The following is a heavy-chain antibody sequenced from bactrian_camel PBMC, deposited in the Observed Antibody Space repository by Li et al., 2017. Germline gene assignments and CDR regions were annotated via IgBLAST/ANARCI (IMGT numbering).Heavy chain of an antibody. CDR3: VRVFMVAGSY. V-gene: IGHV3S40*01. CDR1: GFTFSSYY. Sequence: VQLVESGGGLVQPGGSLRLSSAASGFTFSSYYMSWVRQAPGKELEWVSDLNSGSSNTYYADSVKGRFTISRDNAENTVYLQMNSLKSEDTAVYYCVRVFMVAGSYWGQGTQVTVS. J-gene: IGHJ4*01. D-gene: IGHD6*01. CDR2: LNSGSSNT.